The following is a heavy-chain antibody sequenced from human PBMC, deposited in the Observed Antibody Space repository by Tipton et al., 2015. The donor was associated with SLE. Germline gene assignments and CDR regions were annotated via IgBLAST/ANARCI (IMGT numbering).Heavy chain of an antibody. J-gene: IGHJ4*02. CDR2: INYSGNT. D-gene: IGHD7-27*01. CDR3: ARGGLGSDLRGSIYFGS. V-gene: IGHV4-59*01. Sequence: TLSLTCTVSGGSISGYYWNWIRQPPGKGLEWVGYINYSGNTNYNPSLKSRVTISVDTSKTHSSLRLNSVTAADTAVYYCARGGLGSDLRGSIYFGSWGQGTLVTVCS. CDR1: GGSISGYY.